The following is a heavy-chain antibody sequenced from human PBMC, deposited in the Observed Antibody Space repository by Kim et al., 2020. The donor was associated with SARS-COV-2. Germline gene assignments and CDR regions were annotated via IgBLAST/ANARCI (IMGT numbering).Heavy chain of an antibody. Sequence: ASVKVSCKASGYTFTSYYMHWVRQAPGQGLEWMGIINPSGGSTSYAQKFQGRVTMTRDTSTSTVYMELSSLRSEDTAVYYCARVGSSSVIYYYYYGMDVLGQGTTVTVSS. CDR3: ARVGSSSVIYYYYYGMDV. CDR2: INPSGGST. V-gene: IGHV1-46*01. CDR1: GYTFTSYY. J-gene: IGHJ6*02. D-gene: IGHD6-6*01.